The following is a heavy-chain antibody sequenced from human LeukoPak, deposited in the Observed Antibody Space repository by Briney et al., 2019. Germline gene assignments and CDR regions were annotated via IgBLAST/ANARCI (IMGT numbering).Heavy chain of an antibody. CDR1: GGSMSSSY. D-gene: IGHD6-13*01. V-gene: IGHV4-4*07. CDR3: ARGISWYSYFDY. Sequence: SEILSLTCTVSGGSMSSSYWSWIRQPAGKGLEWIGRIYTSGDTNYNLSLKSRVTMSVDTSKNQFSLKLSSVTAADTAVYYCARGISWYSYFDYWGQGTLVTVSS. CDR2: IYTSGDT. J-gene: IGHJ4*02.